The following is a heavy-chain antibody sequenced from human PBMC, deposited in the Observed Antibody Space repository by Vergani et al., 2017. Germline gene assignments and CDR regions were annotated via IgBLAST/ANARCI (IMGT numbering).Heavy chain of an antibody. D-gene: IGHD6-13*01. Sequence: QITLKESGPTLVKPTQTLTLTCTFSGFSLSTSGVGVGWIRQPPGKALEWLALIYWDDDKRYSPSLKSRLTITKDTSKNQVVLTMTNMDPVDTATYYCAHRLSLTPTRYSSRDVYGMDVWGQGTTVTVSS. CDR1: GFSLSTSGVG. V-gene: IGHV2-5*02. CDR2: IYWDDDK. CDR3: AHRLSLTPTRYSSRDVYGMDV. J-gene: IGHJ6*02.